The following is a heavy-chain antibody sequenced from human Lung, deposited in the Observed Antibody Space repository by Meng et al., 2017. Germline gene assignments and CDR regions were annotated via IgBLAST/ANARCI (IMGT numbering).Heavy chain of an antibody. CDR1: GGSFSDYY. V-gene: IGHV4-34*01. D-gene: IGHD4-11*01. J-gene: IGHJ4*02. Sequence: QGRPKQLGAGLLMLSETLSLACCGSGGSFSDYYWGWIRQPPGKGLEWIGVINHSGSTNYNPSLESRATISVETSQNNLSLKLSSVTAADSAVYYCARGPTTMAYDFDYWGQGTLVTVSS. CDR2: INHSGST. CDR3: ARGPTTMAYDFDY.